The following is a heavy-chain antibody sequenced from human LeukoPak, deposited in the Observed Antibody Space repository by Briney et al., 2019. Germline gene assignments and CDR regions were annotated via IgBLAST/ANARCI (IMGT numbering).Heavy chain of an antibody. Sequence: SETLSLTCTVSGGSISSYYWSWIRQPPGKGLEWIGYIYYSGSTNYNPSLKSRVTISVDTSKNQFSLKLSSVTAADTAVYYCARQLPSVTSLGAFDIWGQGTMVTVSS. CDR3: ARQLPSVTSLGAFDI. D-gene: IGHD4-23*01. CDR1: GGSISSYY. J-gene: IGHJ3*02. V-gene: IGHV4-59*01. CDR2: IYYSGST.